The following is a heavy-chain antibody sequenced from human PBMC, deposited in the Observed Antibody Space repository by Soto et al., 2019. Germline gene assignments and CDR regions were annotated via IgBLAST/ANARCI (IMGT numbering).Heavy chain of an antibody. Sequence: GGSLRLSCAASGFTFSSYAMSWVRQAPGKGLEWVSAISGSGGSTYYADSVKGRFTISRDNSKNTLYLQMNSLRAEDTAVYYCAKDRGPNYVWGNWFDPWGQGTLVTVSS. V-gene: IGHV3-23*01. CDR1: GFTFSSYA. D-gene: IGHD3-16*01. J-gene: IGHJ5*02. CDR3: AKDRGPNYVWGNWFDP. CDR2: ISGSGGST.